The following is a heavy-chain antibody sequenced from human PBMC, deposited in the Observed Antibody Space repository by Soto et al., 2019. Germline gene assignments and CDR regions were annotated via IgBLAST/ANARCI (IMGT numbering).Heavy chain of an antibody. J-gene: IGHJ6*02. V-gene: IGHV3-33*01. CDR1: GFTFSNYG. CDR2: IWYDGSNK. CDR3: TRRQFGDFHYYALDV. D-gene: IGHD3-10*01. Sequence: PGGSLRLSCAASGFTFSNYGMHWVRQAPGKGLEWVAVIWYDGSNKYYADSVKGRFTISRDNSKNTLYLQMNSLRAEDTAVYYCTRRQFGDFHYYALDVWGQGTTVTVS.